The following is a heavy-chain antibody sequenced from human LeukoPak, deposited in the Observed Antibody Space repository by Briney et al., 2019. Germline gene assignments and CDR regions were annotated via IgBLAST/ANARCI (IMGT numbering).Heavy chain of an antibody. J-gene: IGHJ3*02. CDR1: GFTFSSYA. CDR3: ARESASEAFDI. Sequence: GGSLRLSCAASGFTFSSYAMHWVRQAPGKGLEWVAVISYDGSNKYYADSVKGRFTISRDNAKNSLYLQMNSLRAEDTAVYYCARESASEAFDIWGQGTMVTVSS. CDR2: ISYDGSNK. V-gene: IGHV3-30-3*01.